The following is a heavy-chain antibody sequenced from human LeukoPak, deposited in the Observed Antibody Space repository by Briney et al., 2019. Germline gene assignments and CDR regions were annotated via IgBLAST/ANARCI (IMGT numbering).Heavy chain of an antibody. CDR1: GYSISSGYF. J-gene: IGHJ3*02. D-gene: IGHD3-22*01. CDR2: IYHSGST. Sequence: SETLSLTCAVSGYSISSGYFWGWIRQPPGKGLEWIGSIYHSGSTYYNPSLKSRVTISVDTSKNQFSLKLSSVTAADTAVYYCARDRDYYDSSGPGAFDIWGQGTMVTVSS. CDR3: ARDRDYYDSSGPGAFDI. V-gene: IGHV4-38-2*02.